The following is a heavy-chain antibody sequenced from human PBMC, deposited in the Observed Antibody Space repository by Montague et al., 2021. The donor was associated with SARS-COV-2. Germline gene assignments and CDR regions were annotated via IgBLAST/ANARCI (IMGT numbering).Heavy chain of an antibody. J-gene: IGHJ6*02. Sequence: TLSLTCTVSGGSISYGGYFWNWIRQHSGKGLELIGHIAKSGTTQYNPSLKSRVGLSVDTSTNQFSLNLRSATAADTALYYCAGDFGGIDGWGQGTTVIDSS. CDR3: AGDFGGIDG. CDR1: GGSISYGGYF. V-gene: IGHV4-31*03. CDR2: IAKSGTT. D-gene: IGHD3-10*01.